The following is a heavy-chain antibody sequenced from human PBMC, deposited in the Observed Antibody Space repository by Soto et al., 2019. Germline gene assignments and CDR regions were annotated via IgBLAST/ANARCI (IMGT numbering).Heavy chain of an antibody. CDR2: ISGSGGST. CDR3: AKDWGAAAGTGQTFDY. V-gene: IGHV3-23*01. D-gene: IGHD6-13*01. CDR1: GFTFSSYA. Sequence: LRLSCAASGFTFSSYAMSWVRQAPGKGLEWVSAISGSGGSTYYADSVKGRFTISRDNSKNTLYLQMNSLRAEDTAVYYCAKDWGAAAGTGQTFDYWGQGTLVTVSS. J-gene: IGHJ4*02.